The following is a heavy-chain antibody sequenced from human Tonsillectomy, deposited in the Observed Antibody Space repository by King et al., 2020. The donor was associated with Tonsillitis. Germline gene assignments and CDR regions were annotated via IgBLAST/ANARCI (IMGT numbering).Heavy chain of an antibody. CDR3: AKDMWRYSWSSLAGRHDAFDI. V-gene: IGHV3-9*01. J-gene: IGHJ3*02. Sequence: VQLVESGGGLVQPGRSLRLSCAASGFTFDDYAMHWVRQAPGKGLEWVSGISWNSGSIGYADSVKGRFTISRDNAKNSLYLQMNSLRAEDTALYYCAKDMWRYSWSSLAGRHDAFDIWGQGTMVTVSS. CDR2: ISWNSGSI. CDR1: GFTFDDYA. D-gene: IGHD1-26*01.